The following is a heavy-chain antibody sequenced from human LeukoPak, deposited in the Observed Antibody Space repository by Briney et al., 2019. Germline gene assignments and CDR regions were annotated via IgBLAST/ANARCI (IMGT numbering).Heavy chain of an antibody. J-gene: IGHJ3*02. D-gene: IGHD3-22*01. Sequence: GGSLRLSCAASGFTFSSYEMNWVRQAPGKGLQWVSVIYPGGAIYYADSVKGRFIISRDNSKNTLSLQMNSLTADDTAVYYCVRGPRYYDDSGFHYGVFDIWGQGTVVTVSS. CDR3: VRGPRYYDDSGFHYGVFDI. CDR2: IYPGGAI. V-gene: IGHV3-53*01. CDR1: GFTFSSYE.